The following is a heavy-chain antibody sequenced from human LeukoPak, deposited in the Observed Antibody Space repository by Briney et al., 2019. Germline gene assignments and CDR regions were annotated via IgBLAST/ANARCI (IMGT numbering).Heavy chain of an antibody. CDR1: GGSFSGYY. Sequence: SETLSLTCAVYGGSFSGYYWSWIRQPPGKGLEWIGEINHSGSTNYNPSLKSRVTISVDTSKNQFSLKLSSGTAADTAVYYCARGGVTAFDYWGQGTLVTVSS. J-gene: IGHJ4*02. D-gene: IGHD3-3*01. CDR3: ARGGVTAFDY. CDR2: INHSGST. V-gene: IGHV4-34*01.